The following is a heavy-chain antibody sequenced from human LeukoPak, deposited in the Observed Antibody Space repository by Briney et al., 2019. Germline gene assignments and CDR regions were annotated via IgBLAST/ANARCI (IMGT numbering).Heavy chain of an antibody. D-gene: IGHD2-15*01. Sequence: ASVKVSCKASGYTFSNFGISWVRQAPGQGLEWMGWISGYNDDAHSAQKFQGRVTMTTDTSTNTAYVDLRSLRSDDTAMYYCAKDFYNSGGRWYDCFDIWGQGTMVTVSS. CDR3: AKDFYNSGGRWYDCFDI. J-gene: IGHJ3*02. CDR2: ISGYNDDA. CDR1: GYTFSNFG. V-gene: IGHV1-18*01.